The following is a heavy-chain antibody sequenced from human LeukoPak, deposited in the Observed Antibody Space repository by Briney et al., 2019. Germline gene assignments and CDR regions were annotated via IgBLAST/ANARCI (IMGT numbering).Heavy chain of an antibody. CDR2: IRSKANNYAT. Sequence: GGSLKLSCAASGFTFSASAVHWVRQASGKGLEWIGRIRSKANNYATAYTDPLKGRFTVSRDDSKNTAYLQMNSLKTEDSAVYFCARDSSSVGPLDYWGQGTLVTVSS. J-gene: IGHJ4*02. CDR3: ARDSSSVGPLDY. D-gene: IGHD6-6*01. V-gene: IGHV3-73*01. CDR1: GFTFSASA.